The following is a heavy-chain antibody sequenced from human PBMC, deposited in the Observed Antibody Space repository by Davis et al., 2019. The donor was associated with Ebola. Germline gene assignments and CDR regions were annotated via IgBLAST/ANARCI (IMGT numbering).Heavy chain of an antibody. V-gene: IGHV3-7*03. CDR2: IKEDGSVK. CDR3: VRDGWGSLFDY. Sequence: PAGSLTLSCTASGFTFSNYCMAWGRQAPGKGLEWVADIKEDGSVKDYVDSVKGRFTISRDNAKNSVYLQMNSLGVEDTAVYYCVRDGWGSLFDYWGQGTLVTVSS. J-gene: IGHJ4*02. D-gene: IGHD7-27*01. CDR1: GFTFSNYC.